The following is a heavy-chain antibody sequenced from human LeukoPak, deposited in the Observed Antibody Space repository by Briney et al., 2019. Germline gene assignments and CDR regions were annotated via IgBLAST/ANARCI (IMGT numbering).Heavy chain of an antibody. J-gene: IGHJ4*02. CDR3: AKGRSGTYYLHDY. V-gene: IGHV3-23*01. CDR2: ISGSGGDT. D-gene: IGHD3-10*01. Sequence: GGSLRLSCAASGFTFSNYAMSWVRQAQRQGLERVSSISGSGGDTYYADSMEGRFSISRDNSKNTLYLQITSLGAEDTAVYYCAKGRSGTYYLHDYWGQGTLVTVSS. CDR1: GFTFSNYA.